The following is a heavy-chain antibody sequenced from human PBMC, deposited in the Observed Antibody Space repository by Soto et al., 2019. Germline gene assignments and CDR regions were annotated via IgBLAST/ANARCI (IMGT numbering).Heavy chain of an antibody. J-gene: IGHJ6*02. Sequence: PGGSLRLSCGASGFIFSDYAIHWVRQAPGKWLEWVAVMWFDGSDEYYADSVKGRFTISRDNAKSTLYLQMNSLRAEDTAVYYCARDRNVMVPGSYVYYDMDVWGQGXTVTVSS. CDR3: ARDRNVMVPGSYVYYDMDV. V-gene: IGHV3-33*01. CDR2: MWFDGSDE. CDR1: GFIFSDYA. D-gene: IGHD3-10*01.